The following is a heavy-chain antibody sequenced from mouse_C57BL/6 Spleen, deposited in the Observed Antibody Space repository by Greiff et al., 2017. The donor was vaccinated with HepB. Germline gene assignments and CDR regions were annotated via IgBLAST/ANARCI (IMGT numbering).Heavy chain of an antibody. CDR2: ISSGSSTI. V-gene: IGHV5-17*01. D-gene: IGHD2-4*01. CDR1: GFTFSDYG. J-gene: IGHJ3*01. Sequence: EVQLVESGGGLVKPGGSLKLSCAASGFTFSDYGMHWVRQAPEKGLEWVAYISSGSSTIYYADTVKGRFTISRDNAKNTLFLQMTSLRSEDTAMYYCARDLYYDYDEAYWGQGTLVTVSA. CDR3: ARDLYYDYDEAY.